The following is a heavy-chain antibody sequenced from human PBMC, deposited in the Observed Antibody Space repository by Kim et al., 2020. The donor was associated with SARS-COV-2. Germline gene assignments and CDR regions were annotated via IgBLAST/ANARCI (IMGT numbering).Heavy chain of an antibody. CDR1: GFTFSSYW. CDR2: IKQDGNQK. J-gene: IGHJ3*02. D-gene: IGHD6-19*01. V-gene: IGHV3-7*01. CDR3: ARDGDLYSSGKDAFDI. Sequence: GGSLRLSCAASGFTFSSYWMTWVRQAPGKGLEWVANIKQDGNQKYYVDSVKGRFTISRDNAKNSLYLQMNSLRAEDTAVYYCARDGDLYSSGKDAFDIWGQGTMVIVSS.